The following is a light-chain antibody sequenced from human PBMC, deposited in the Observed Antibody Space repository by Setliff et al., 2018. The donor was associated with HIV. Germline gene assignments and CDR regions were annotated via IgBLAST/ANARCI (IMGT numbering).Light chain of an antibody. CDR2: DNN. J-gene: IGLJ1*01. CDR1: SSNIGASYD. Sequence: QSVLTQPSSVSGAPGQRVTISCTGSSSNIGASYDVHWYQQFPGTAPKLLIYDNNNRPSGVPDRFSGSKSGTSASLAITGLQAEDEADYYCQSHDSSLSGYVFGTGTKVTVL. V-gene: IGLV1-40*01. CDR3: QSHDSSLSGYV.